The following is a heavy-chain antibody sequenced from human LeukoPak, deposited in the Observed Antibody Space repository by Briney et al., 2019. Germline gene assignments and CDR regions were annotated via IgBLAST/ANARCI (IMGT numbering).Heavy chain of an antibody. V-gene: IGHV3-7*03. J-gene: IGHJ6*04. Sequence: GGSLRLSCTFSGFTFTDFWMKWVRQAPGKGLECVASINNDGSGKYSVDSVRDRVTISRDNAKNSLHLQINSLTVEDTAIYYCVRDDGDVWGKGTTVTVSS. CDR2: INNDGSGK. CDR1: GFTFTDFW. CDR3: VRDDGDV.